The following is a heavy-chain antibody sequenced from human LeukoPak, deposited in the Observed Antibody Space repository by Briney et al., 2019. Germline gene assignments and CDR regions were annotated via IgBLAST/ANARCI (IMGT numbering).Heavy chain of an antibody. Sequence: GGSLRLSCAASGFTFSSYAMHWVRQAPGKGLGWVAVVLVDGSNKYYADSVRGRSTISIQNSKNTLYLKVNSLRAEDTAVYYCARDSAIAAAGGYFDYWGQGTLVTVSS. J-gene: IGHJ4*02. CDR1: GFTFSSYA. CDR3: ARDSAIAAAGGYFDY. CDR2: VLVDGSNK. V-gene: IGHV3-33*05. D-gene: IGHD6-13*01.